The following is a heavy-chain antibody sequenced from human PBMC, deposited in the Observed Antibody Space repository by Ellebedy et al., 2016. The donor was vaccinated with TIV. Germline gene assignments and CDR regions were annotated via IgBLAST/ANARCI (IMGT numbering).Heavy chain of an antibody. CDR3: ARDSSGTWYFQH. D-gene: IGHD3-22*01. Sequence: SETLSLXXTVSGGSISSGDYYWSWIRQPPGKGLEWIGYIYYSGCTYYNPSLKSRVTISVDTSKNQFSLKLSSVTAADTAVYYCARDSSGTWYFQHWGQGTLVTVSS. J-gene: IGHJ1*01. CDR1: GGSISSGDYY. V-gene: IGHV4-30-4*02. CDR2: IYYSGCT.